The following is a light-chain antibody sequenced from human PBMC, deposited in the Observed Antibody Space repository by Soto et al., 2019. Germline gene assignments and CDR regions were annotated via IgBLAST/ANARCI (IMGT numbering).Light chain of an antibody. V-gene: IGKV1-39*01. CDR1: QSINSY. Sequence: DIQMTQSPSSLSASVGDRVTITCRAGQSINSYLNWYQQKPGKAPRLLIYAASSLQSGVPSGFSGSGSGTDFTLTISSLQPEDFAIYYCQQSYRTPRTFGQGTKVERK. CDR3: QQSYRTPRT. J-gene: IGKJ1*01. CDR2: AAS.